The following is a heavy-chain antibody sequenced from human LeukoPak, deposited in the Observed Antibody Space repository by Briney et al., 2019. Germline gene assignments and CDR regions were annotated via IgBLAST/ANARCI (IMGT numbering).Heavy chain of an antibody. Sequence: PGGSLRLSCAASGFTFSSYGINWVRQAPGKGLEWVSFISSGSNYIYYADSVKGRFTISRDNAMNSLYLQMNSLRAEDTAVYYCARAGDNTTMLPQWGQGTLVTVSS. J-gene: IGHJ4*02. D-gene: IGHD5-18*01. CDR3: ARAGDNTTMLPQ. CDR2: ISSGSNYI. CDR1: GFTFSSYG. V-gene: IGHV3-21*01.